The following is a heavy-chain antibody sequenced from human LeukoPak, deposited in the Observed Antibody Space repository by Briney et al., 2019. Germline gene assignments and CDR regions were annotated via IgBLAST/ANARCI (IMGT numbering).Heavy chain of an antibody. CDR1: GFTFSNAW. J-gene: IGHJ4*02. V-gene: IGHV3-15*01. Sequence: GGSLRLSCAASGFTFSNAWMSWVRQAPGKGLEWVGRIKSKTDGGKTDYAATVKGRFTISRDDSKNTLYLQMNSLKTEDTAVYYCTTGPSVGATTLDYWGQGTLVTVSS. D-gene: IGHD1-26*01. CDR3: TTGPSVGATTLDY. CDR2: IKSKTDGGKT.